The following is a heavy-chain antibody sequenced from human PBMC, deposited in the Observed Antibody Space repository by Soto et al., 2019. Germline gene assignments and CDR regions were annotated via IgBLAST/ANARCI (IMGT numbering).Heavy chain of an antibody. Sequence: GGSLRLSCAASGFTFSSYSMNWVRQAPGKGLEWVSSISSSRSYIYYADSVKGRFTISRDNAKNSLYLQMSSLRAEDTAVYYCARVGYCSGGSCYWAFDIWGQGTMVT. D-gene: IGHD2-15*01. V-gene: IGHV3-21*01. CDR2: ISSSRSYI. CDR1: GFTFSSYS. CDR3: ARVGYCSGGSCYWAFDI. J-gene: IGHJ3*02.